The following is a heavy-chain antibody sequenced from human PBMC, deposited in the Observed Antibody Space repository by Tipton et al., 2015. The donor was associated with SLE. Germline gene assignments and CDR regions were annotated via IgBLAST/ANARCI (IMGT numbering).Heavy chain of an antibody. CDR2: IYTSGST. J-gene: IGHJ3*02. Sequence: TLSLTCTVSGGSISSYYWSWIRQPPGKGLEWIGYIYTSGSTNYNPSLKSRVTISVDTSKNQFSLKLSSMTAADTAVYYCARESGHNHGASGYAFDIWGQGTTVTVSS. CDR1: GGSISSYY. CDR3: ARESGHNHGASGYAFDI. D-gene: IGHD3-22*01. V-gene: IGHV4-59*01.